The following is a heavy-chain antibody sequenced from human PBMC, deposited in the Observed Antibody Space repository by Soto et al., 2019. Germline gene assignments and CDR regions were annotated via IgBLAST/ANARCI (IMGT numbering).Heavy chain of an antibody. J-gene: IGHJ3*02. CDR3: ATGQQVRMADI. V-gene: IGHV3-11*03. CDR1: GFTVSGYY. CDR2: ISSDSSHT. D-gene: IGHD6-13*01. Sequence: QVQLLESGGGLVKPGGSLRLSCAASGFTVSGYYMGWIRQPPGKGLEWISYISSDSSHTNHADSVKGRFTISRDNAKTSRYLQMNSLRAEDTAVYFCATGQQVRMADIWGQGTMVTVSS.